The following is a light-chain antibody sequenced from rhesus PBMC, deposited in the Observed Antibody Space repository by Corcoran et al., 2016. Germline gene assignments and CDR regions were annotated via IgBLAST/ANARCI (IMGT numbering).Light chain of an antibody. Sequence: DIQMTQSPSSLSASVGDTVTITCRASQSISSWLDWYQQKPGKAPKLLIYKASSLQSGVPSRFSGSGSGTDFTLTISSLQPEDVATYYCQHGYGTPFTFGPGTKLDIK. J-gene: IGKJ3*01. V-gene: IGKV1-22*01. CDR2: KAS. CDR3: QHGYGTPFT. CDR1: QSISSW.